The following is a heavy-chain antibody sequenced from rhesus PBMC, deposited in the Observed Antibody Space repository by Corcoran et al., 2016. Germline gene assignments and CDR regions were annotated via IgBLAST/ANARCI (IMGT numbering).Heavy chain of an antibody. CDR2: IYGGSGST. Sequence: QVQLQESGPGLVKPSETLSLTCAVSGYSISSGYGWGWIRQPPGKGLEWIGQIYGGSGSTYYNPSLKSRVTVSKDTSKNLFSLKLSSVTAADTAVYYCASLASSGVSFEFWGQGALVTVSS. CDR1: GYSISSGYG. CDR3: ASLASSGVSFEF. V-gene: IGHV4-127*01. D-gene: IGHD6-25*01. J-gene: IGHJ1*01.